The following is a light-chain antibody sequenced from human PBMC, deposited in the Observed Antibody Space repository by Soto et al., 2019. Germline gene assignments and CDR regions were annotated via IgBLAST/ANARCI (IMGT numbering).Light chain of an antibody. J-gene: IGLJ2*01. CDR2: GNN. Sequence: QSVLTQPPSISGAPGQSITISCTGSSANIGAGYDVHWYQQFPGTAPKLLIHGNNDRPSGVSDRFSASKSGTSASLAITGLQAEDEADYYCCSYAGSITFDVFGGGTKLTVL. CDR3: CSYAGSITFDV. CDR1: SANIGAGYD. V-gene: IGLV1-40*01.